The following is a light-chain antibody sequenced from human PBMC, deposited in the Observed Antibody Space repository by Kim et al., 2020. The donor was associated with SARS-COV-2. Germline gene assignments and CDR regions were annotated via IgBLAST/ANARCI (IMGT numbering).Light chain of an antibody. CDR2: YDS. Sequence: SYELTQPPAVSEAPGTTARITCGGNNIGSKSVHWYQQKPGQAPVLVIYYDSDRPSGIPERFSGSNSGNTATLTISRLEAGDEADYYCQVWAGSSDHVVFG. V-gene: IGLV3-21*04. CDR1: NIGSKS. CDR3: QVWAGSSDHVV. J-gene: IGLJ3*02.